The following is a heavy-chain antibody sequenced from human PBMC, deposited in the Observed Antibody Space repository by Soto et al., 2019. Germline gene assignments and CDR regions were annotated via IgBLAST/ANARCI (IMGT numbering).Heavy chain of an antibody. CDR3: ARESEDLTSNFDY. CDR1: GFTFTRYS. Sequence: LRLSCADSGFTFTRYSMNWVRQAPGKGLEWVSSISSTTNYIYYGDSMKGRFTISRDNAKNSLYLEMNSLRAEDTAVYYCARESEDLTSNFDYWGQGTLVTVSS. CDR2: ISSTTNYI. V-gene: IGHV3-21*06. J-gene: IGHJ4*02.